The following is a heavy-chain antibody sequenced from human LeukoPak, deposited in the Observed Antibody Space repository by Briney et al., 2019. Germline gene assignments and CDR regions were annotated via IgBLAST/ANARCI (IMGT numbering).Heavy chain of an antibody. V-gene: IGHV3-23*01. J-gene: IGHJ5*02. Sequence: GGSLRLSCAASGFTFSSYGMSWVRQAPGKGLEWVSDISGSGGSTYYADSVKGRFTISRDNAKNSLYLQMNSLRVEDTAVYYCARAYSGSYGPWGQGTLVTVSS. CDR3: ARAYSGSYGP. CDR1: GFTFSSYG. CDR2: ISGSGGST. D-gene: IGHD1-26*01.